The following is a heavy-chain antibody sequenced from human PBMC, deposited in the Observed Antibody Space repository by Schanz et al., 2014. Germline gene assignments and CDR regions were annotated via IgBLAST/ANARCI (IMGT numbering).Heavy chain of an antibody. CDR3: ARSRGFDSIFDF. J-gene: IGHJ4*02. V-gene: IGHV3-33*01. D-gene: IGHD5-12*01. Sequence: QVQLVESGGGVVQPGRSLRLSCAASGFTFSSYGMHWVRQAPGKGLEWVAIIWYDGSNKYYADSVKGRFTISRDNSKNTLYLQMSSLRAEDTAVYYCARSRGFDSIFDFWGRGTLVTVSS. CDR1: GFTFSSYG. CDR2: IWYDGSNK.